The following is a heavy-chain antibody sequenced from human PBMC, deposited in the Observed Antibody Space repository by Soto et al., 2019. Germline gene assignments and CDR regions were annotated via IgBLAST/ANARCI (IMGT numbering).Heavy chain of an antibody. CDR2: IIPIFGTA. V-gene: IGHV1-69*06. CDR3: ARVRKAMVIAYYYGMDV. Sequence: SVKVSCKASGGTFSSYAISWVRQAPGQGLEWMGGIIPIFGTANYAQKFQGRVTITADKSTSTAYMELSSLRSEDTAVYYRARVRKAMVIAYYYGMDVWGQGTTVTVSS. D-gene: IGHD5-18*01. J-gene: IGHJ6*02. CDR1: GGTFSSYA.